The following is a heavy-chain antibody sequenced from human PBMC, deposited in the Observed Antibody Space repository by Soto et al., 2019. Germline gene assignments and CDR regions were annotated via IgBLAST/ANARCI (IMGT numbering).Heavy chain of an antibody. CDR2: IYSSGST. CDR1: GGSIISASYS. Sequence: QVQLQESGPRLVKPSQTLSLSCAVSGGSIISASYSWNWIRQSPGRGLEWIGHIYSSGSTYYNPSLNRRVSISVDTSNNQFSLKLTSVTAADTAVYFCAREDAARIERWFDAWGQGILVTVSS. D-gene: IGHD6-6*01. J-gene: IGHJ5*02. V-gene: IGHV4-31*11. CDR3: AREDAARIERWFDA.